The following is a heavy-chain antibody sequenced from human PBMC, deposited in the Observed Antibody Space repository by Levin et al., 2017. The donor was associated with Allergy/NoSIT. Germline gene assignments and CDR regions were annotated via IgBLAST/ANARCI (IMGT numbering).Heavy chain of an antibody. Sequence: GGSLRLSCAASGFSITNYWMSWVRQAPGKGLEWVANINQDGNEKYYVDSVKGRFTISRDSAKNSLYLQMNSLRGEDTALYYCARNRGGDYWGQGTLVTVSS. V-gene: IGHV3-7*01. CDR3: ARNRGGDY. CDR1: GFSITNYW. CDR2: INQDGNEK. D-gene: IGHD3-10*01. J-gene: IGHJ4*02.